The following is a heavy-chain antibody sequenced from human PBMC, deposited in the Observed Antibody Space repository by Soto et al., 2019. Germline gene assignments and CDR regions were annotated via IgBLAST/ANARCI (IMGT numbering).Heavy chain of an antibody. Sequence: SGPTLVNPTQTLTLTCSFSGFSLSTSGMRVSWIRQPPGKALEWLARIDWDDDKLYSTSLKTRLTISKDTSKNQVVLTMTNMDPVDTATYYCARSIVAAGNRWFDPWGQGTLVTVSS. J-gene: IGHJ5*02. D-gene: IGHD6-13*01. CDR1: GFSLSTSGMR. CDR2: IDWDDDK. CDR3: ARSIVAAGNRWFDP. V-gene: IGHV2-70*04.